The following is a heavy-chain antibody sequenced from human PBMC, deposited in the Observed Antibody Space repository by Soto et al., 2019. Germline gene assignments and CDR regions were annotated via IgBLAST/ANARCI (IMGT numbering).Heavy chain of an antibody. CDR2: IIPIFGTA. CDR3: ARDRRVVPAAAPHYYYYGMDV. D-gene: IGHD2-2*01. V-gene: IGHV1-69*13. J-gene: IGHJ6*02. Sequence: ASVKVSCKASGGTFSSYAISWVRQAPGQGLEWMGGIIPIFGTANYAQKFQGRVTITADESTSTAYMELSSLRSEDTAVYYCARDRRVVPAAAPHYYYYGMDVWGQGTTVPVSS. CDR1: GGTFSSYA.